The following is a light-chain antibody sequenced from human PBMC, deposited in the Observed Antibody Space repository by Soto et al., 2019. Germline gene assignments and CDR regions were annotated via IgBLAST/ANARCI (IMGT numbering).Light chain of an antibody. Sequence: EIVLTQSPATLSLSPGERATLSCGASQSVSSYLAWYQQKPGQAPRLLIYDASNRATGIPARFSGSGSGTDFTLTISSLELEDFAVYYCQQRSNWPPLTFGGGTKVDIK. CDR3: QQRSNWPPLT. CDR2: DAS. CDR1: QSVSSY. J-gene: IGKJ4*01. V-gene: IGKV3-11*01.